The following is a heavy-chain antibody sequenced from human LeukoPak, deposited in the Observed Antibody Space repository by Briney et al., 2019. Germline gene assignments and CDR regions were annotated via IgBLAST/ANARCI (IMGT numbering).Heavy chain of an antibody. Sequence: SETLSLTCTVSGGSISSSSYYWGWIRQPPGKGLEWIGSIYYSGSTYYNPSLKSRVTISVDTSKNQFSLKLSSVTAADTAVYYCARLPRYSSGYWGQGTLVTVSS. J-gene: IGHJ4*02. D-gene: IGHD6-25*01. CDR3: ARLPRYSSGY. V-gene: IGHV4-39*01. CDR2: IYYSGST. CDR1: GGSISSSSYY.